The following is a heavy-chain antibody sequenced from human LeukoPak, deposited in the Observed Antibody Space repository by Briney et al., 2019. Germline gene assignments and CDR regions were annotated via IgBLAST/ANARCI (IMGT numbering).Heavy chain of an antibody. V-gene: IGHV3-74*01. D-gene: IGHD6-13*01. CDR1: GFTFSSCW. Sequence: PGGSLRLSCAASGFTFSSCWMHWVRQAPGKGLVWVSRINSDGSSTSYADSVKGRFTISRDNAKNTLYLQMNSLRAEDTAVYYCARAGAVAAAGYGMDVWGQGTTVTVSS. CDR3: ARAGAVAAAGYGMDV. CDR2: INSDGSST. J-gene: IGHJ6*02.